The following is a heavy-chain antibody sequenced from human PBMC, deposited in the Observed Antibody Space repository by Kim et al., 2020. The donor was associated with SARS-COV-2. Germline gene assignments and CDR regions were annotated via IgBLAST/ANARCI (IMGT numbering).Heavy chain of an antibody. D-gene: IGHD3-9*01. J-gene: IGHJ4*02. V-gene: IGHV3-53*01. CDR1: GFTVSSNY. Sequence: GGSLRLSCAASGFTVSSNYMSWVRQAPGKGLEWVSVIYSGGGTYYADSVKGRFTISRDNSKNTLYLQMNSLRAEDTAVYYCARVYYDILTGYYLDYWGQGTLVTVSS. CDR2: IYSGGGT. CDR3: ARVYYDILTGYYLDY.